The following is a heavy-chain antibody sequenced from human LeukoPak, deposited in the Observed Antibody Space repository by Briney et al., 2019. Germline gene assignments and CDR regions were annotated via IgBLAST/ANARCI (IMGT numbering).Heavy chain of an antibody. D-gene: IGHD6-19*01. CDR2: IYSGGST. J-gene: IGHJ4*02. CDR3: ARGMYSSGWYPFDY. CDR1: GFTVSSYY. V-gene: IGHV3-53*01. Sequence: TGGSLRLSCAASGFTVSSYYLSCVRQAPGKGLEWGSVIYSGGSTYYADSVKGRFTISRDNSKNTLYLQMNSLRAEDTAVYYCARGMYSSGWYPFDYWGQGALVTVSS.